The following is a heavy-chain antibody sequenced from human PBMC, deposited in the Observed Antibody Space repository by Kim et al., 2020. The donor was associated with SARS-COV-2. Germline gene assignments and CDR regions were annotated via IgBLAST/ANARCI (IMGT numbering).Heavy chain of an antibody. CDR3: ATTYNWNWEAYFDS. Sequence: GGSLRLSCATSGFTFSGYGMSWVRQAPGKGLEWVSTISDRGEDTYYAGSVKGRFTISRDNSKNMLYLEISSLRAEDTALYYCATTYNWNWEAYFDSWGQG. V-gene: IGHV3-23*01. CDR1: GFTFSGYG. CDR2: ISDRGEDT. J-gene: IGHJ4*02. D-gene: IGHD1-7*01.